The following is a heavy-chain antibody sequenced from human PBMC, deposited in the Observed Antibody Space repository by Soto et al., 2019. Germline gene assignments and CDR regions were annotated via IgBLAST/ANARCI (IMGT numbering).Heavy chain of an antibody. V-gene: IGHV4-31*03. J-gene: IGHJ5*02. D-gene: IGHD3-10*01. CDR3: ARDPEGRNWFDP. CDR2: IYYSGST. Sequence: TLSLTCTVSGGSISSGGYYWSWIRQHPGKGLEWIGYIYYSGSTYYNPSLKSRVTISVDTSKNQFSLKLSSVTAADTAVYYCARDPEGRNWFDPWGQGTLVTVSS. CDR1: GGSISSGGYY.